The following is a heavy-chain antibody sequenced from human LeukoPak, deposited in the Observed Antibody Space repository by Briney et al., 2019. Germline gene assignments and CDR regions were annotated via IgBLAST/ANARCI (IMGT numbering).Heavy chain of an antibody. CDR2: INPNSGGT. V-gene: IGHV1-2*02. Sequence: ASVKVSCKASGYTFTGYYMHWVRQAPRQGLEWMGWINPNSGGTNYAQKFQGRVTVTRDTSISTAYIELSRLRSDDTAVYYCARGLAARPWSFDPWGQGTLVTVSS. CDR3: ARGLAARPWSFDP. CDR1: GYTFTGYY. J-gene: IGHJ5*02. D-gene: IGHD6-6*01.